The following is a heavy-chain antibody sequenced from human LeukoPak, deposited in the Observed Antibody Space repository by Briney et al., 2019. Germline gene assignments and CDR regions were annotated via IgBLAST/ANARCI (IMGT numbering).Heavy chain of an antibody. CDR1: GFTFSSYA. J-gene: IGHJ4*02. V-gene: IGHV3-48*04. D-gene: IGHD6-13*01. Sequence: PGGSLRLSCGASGFTFSSYAMAWVRQAPGKGLEWVSYINVNGGTMHYADSVKGRFTISRDNAKNSLSLEMNSLRAEDTAVYYCARGPRILAAGSYYFDYWGQGTLVTVSS. CDR2: INVNGGTM. CDR3: ARGPRILAAGSYYFDY.